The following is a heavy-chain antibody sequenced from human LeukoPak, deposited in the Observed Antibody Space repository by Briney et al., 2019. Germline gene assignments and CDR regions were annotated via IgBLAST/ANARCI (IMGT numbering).Heavy chain of an antibody. CDR2: FNTGGNDI. Sequence: PGVSLRLSCAASGFTFSAYWMHWVRQAPGKGLVWLSRFNTGGNDITYADSVKGRFTISRDNAKNTLYLQMNSLTVEDTAVYFCARSLVVGGTRPNDYWGQGTLVTVAS. D-gene: IGHD2-15*01. CDR3: ARSLVVGGTRPNDY. V-gene: IGHV3-74*01. J-gene: IGHJ4*02. CDR1: GFTFSAYW.